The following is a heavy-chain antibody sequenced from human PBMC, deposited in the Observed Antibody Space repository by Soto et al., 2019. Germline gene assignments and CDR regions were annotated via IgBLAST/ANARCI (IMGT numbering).Heavy chain of an antibody. CDR2: IYYSGST. CDR1: GCSISSYY. J-gene: IGHJ5*02. Sequence: PSETLSLTCTVSGCSISSYYWSWIRQPPGKGLEWIGYIYYSGSTNYNPSLKSRVTISVDTSKNQFSLKLSSVTAADTAVYYCARGPNPSTSIAARLYNWFDPWGQGTLVTVSS. V-gene: IGHV4-59*01. CDR3: ARGPNPSTSIAARLYNWFDP. D-gene: IGHD6-6*01.